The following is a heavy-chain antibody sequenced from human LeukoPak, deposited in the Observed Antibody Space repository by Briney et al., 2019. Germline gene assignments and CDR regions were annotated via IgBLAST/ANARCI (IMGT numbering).Heavy chain of an antibody. CDR2: FDPEDGET. Sequence: ASVKVSCKVSGYTLTELSMHWVRQAPGKGLDWMGGFDPEDGETIYAQKFQGRVTMTEDTSTDTAYMELSSLRSEDTAVYYCATKERIAATIDFDYWGQGTLVTVSS. D-gene: IGHD5-12*01. V-gene: IGHV1-24*01. CDR1: GYTLTELS. J-gene: IGHJ4*02. CDR3: ATKERIAATIDFDY.